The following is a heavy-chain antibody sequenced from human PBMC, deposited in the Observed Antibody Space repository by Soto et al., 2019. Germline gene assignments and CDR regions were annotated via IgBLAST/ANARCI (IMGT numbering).Heavy chain of an antibody. D-gene: IGHD6-13*01. CDR3: VRVRSSSWYRDYYYGMDV. J-gene: IGHJ6*02. CDR2: ISYDGSNK. Sequence: PGGSLRLSCAASGFTFSSYAMHWVRQAPGKGLEWVAVISYDGSNKYYADSVKGRFTISRDNSKNTLYLQMNSLRAEDTAVYYCVRVRSSSWYRDYYYGMDVWGQGTTVTVSS. V-gene: IGHV3-30-3*01. CDR1: GFTFSSYA.